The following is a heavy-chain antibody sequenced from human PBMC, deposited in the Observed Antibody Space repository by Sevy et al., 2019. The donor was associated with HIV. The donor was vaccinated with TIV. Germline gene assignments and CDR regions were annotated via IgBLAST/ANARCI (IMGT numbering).Heavy chain of an antibody. CDR1: GFTFSNYG. CDR2: ISYDGSNQ. D-gene: IGHD2-15*01. V-gene: IGHV3-30*18. J-gene: IGHJ6*02. CDR3: AKGAVDCSDGTCYSAYYYSVMDV. Sequence: GGSLRLSCAASGFTFSNYGMHWVRQAPGKGLEWVAVISYDGSNQYYADSVQGRLTISRDSSKNTLYLQMNSLRTEDTAVYYCAKGAVDCSDGTCYSAYYYSVMDVWGQGTTVTVSS.